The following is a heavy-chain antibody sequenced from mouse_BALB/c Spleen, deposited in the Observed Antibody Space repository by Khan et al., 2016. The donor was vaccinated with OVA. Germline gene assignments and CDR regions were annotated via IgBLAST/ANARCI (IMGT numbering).Heavy chain of an antibody. V-gene: IGHV5-6-3*01. CDR3: ARMPRTIN. CDR1: GFTFSSYG. J-gene: IGHJ2*01. Sequence: EVQLVESGGGLVQPGGSLKLSCAASGFTFSSYGMSWVRQTPDKRLELVATINSNGGSTYYPDSVKGRFTISRDNAKNTLYLQMSSLXSEDTAMYYCARMPRTINWGQGTTLTVSS. CDR2: INSNGGST.